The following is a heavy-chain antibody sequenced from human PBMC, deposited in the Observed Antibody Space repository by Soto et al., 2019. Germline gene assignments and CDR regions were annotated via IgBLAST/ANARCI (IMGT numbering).Heavy chain of an antibody. CDR3: AHRDFYSYHLSFDY. D-gene: IGHD5-18*01. Sequence: QITLKESGPTLVKPTQTLTLTCTFSGFSLSTSGVGVGWIRQPPGKALEWLALIYWDDDKRYSPSLKSRLTITKDPSKNHVLLTMTNMDPVDTATYYCAHRDFYSYHLSFDYWGQGTLVTVSS. J-gene: IGHJ4*02. CDR2: IYWDDDK. CDR1: GFSLSTSGVG. V-gene: IGHV2-5*02.